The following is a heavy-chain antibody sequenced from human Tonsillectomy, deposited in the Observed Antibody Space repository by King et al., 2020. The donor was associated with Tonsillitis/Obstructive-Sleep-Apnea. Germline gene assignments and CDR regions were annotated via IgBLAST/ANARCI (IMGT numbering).Heavy chain of an antibody. CDR2: IISRSSYI. Sequence: VQLVESGGGLVKPGGSLRLSCAASGFTFSSYSMNWVRQAPGKGLEGGSSIISRSSYIYYADTVKGRFTNSRDNAKNSLYRQMNSLRADDTAVYYCARGEMTTVTTYDAFDIWGQGTMVTVSS. CDR1: GFTFSSYS. D-gene: IGHD4-17*01. V-gene: IGHV3-21*01. CDR3: ARGEMTTVTTYDAFDI. J-gene: IGHJ3*02.